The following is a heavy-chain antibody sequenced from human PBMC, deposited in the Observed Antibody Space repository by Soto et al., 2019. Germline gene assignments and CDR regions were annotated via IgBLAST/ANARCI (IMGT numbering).Heavy chain of an antibody. CDR1: EYTFTPYE. V-gene: IGHV1-8*01. CDR2: MNPSSGNT. J-gene: IGHJ6*02. Sequence: QVQLVQSGAEVKKPGASVKVSCKASEYTFTPYETKWVRQATGQGLEWMGWMNPSSGNTGSAQNFQGRVTLNRNTSISTAYMALSDLRSEATAVYYWAHYNYDYGFDVWGQGTTVTVSS. CDR3: AHYNYDYGFDV.